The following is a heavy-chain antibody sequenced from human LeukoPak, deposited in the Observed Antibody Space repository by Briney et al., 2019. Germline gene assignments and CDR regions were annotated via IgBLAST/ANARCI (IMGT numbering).Heavy chain of an antibody. D-gene: IGHD3-10*01. J-gene: IGHJ4*02. Sequence: PGGSLRLSCAASGFTFSDSYMTWVRQAPGKGVEWVAYISGSGHDINYSESAKGRFTISRDNAKNSLYLQMSSLRVEDTAVYYCARERFHGSGAPKYDCWGQGTLVTVSS. CDR1: GFTFSDSY. CDR3: ARERFHGSGAPKYDC. CDR2: ISGSGHDI. V-gene: IGHV3-11*04.